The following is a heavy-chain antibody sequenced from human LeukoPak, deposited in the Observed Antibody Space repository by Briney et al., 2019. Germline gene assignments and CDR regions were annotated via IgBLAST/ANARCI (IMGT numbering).Heavy chain of an antibody. J-gene: IGHJ4*02. D-gene: IGHD3-3*01. CDR3: AATTAFWSGYYYFDY. Sequence: PSETLSLTCTVSGGSISSYYWSWIRQPPGQGLEWIGRAYMSGDTNYNPSLKSRVTMSLDTSKNQVSLKVTSVTAADTAVYYCAATTAFWSGYYYFDYWGQGTLLAVSS. CDR1: GGSISSYY. CDR2: AYMSGDT. V-gene: IGHV4-4*07.